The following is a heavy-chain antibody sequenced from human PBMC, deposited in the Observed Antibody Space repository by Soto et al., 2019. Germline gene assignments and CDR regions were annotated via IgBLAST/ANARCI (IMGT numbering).Heavy chain of an antibody. D-gene: IGHD3-9*01. CDR1: GYTFTGYY. CDR3: ARDGPLRYFDWLPHYYGMDV. V-gene: IGHV1-2*04. Sequence: GASVKVSCKASGYTFTGYYMHWVRQAPGQGLEWMGWINPNSGGTNYAQKFQGWVTMTRDTSISTAYMELSRLRSDDTAVYYCARDGPLRYFDWLPHYYGMDVWGQGTTVTVSS. CDR2: INPNSGGT. J-gene: IGHJ6*02.